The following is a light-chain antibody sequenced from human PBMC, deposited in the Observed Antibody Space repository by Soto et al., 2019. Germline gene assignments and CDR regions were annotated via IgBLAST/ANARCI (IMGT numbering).Light chain of an antibody. V-gene: IGKV1-5*01. CDR1: QSISRW. Sequence: DIQMTQSPSTLSASVGDRVTITCRASQSISRWLAWYQQKPGKAPKLLIYDDSNLGSGFPARFSDSVSVRELSLSISPVKCNHFAISYCQHYATSPTVVQGTNVGIK. CDR2: DDS. CDR3: QHYATSPT. J-gene: IGKJ1*01.